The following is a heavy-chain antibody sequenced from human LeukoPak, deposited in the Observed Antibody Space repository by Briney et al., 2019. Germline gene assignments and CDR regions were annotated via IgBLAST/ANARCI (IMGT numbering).Heavy chain of an antibody. V-gene: IGHV1-18*01. Sequence: ASVKVSCKASGYTFTSCGISWVRQAPGQGLEWMGWSSAYNGNTNYAQKLQGRVTMTTDTSTSTAYMELRSLRSDDTAVYYCARVGPIPGWFDPWGQGTLVTASS. J-gene: IGHJ5*02. D-gene: IGHD2-21*01. CDR1: GYTFTSCG. CDR3: ARVGPIPGWFDP. CDR2: SSAYNGNT.